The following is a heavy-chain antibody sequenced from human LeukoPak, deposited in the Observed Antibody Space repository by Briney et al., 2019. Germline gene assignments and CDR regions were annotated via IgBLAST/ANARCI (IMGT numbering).Heavy chain of an antibody. CDR3: ARGWTGTTYDAFDM. Sequence: GGSLRLSCAASGFTFSSYWMHWVRQAPGKGLVWVSRINTDGSSTSYADSVKGRFTISRDNAKNTLYLQMNSLRAEDTAVYYCARGWTGTTYDAFDMWGQGTLVTVSS. V-gene: IGHV3-74*01. CDR2: INTDGSST. J-gene: IGHJ3*02. CDR1: GFTFSSYW. D-gene: IGHD4-17*01.